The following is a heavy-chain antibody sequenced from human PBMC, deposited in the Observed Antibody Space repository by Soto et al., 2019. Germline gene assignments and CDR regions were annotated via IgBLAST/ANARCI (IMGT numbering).Heavy chain of an antibody. D-gene: IGHD1-1*01. CDR1: DGSISIDDYN. Sequence: SETLSLTCTFSDGSISIDDYNLSYIRQPPGKGLEWIGYIYYSGSTYYNPSLKSRVTISVDTSKNQFSLTLSSVTAADTEVYFCACREDADSYNRGQRDLLTVSS. J-gene: IGHJ4*02. CDR2: IYYSGST. V-gene: IGHV4-30-4*01. CDR3: ACREDADSYN.